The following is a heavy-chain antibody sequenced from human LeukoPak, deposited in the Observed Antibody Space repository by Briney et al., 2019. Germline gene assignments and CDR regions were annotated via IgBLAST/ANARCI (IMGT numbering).Heavy chain of an antibody. Sequence: GGSLRLSCAASGFTFSSYWMSWVRQAPGKGLEWVANINQDGREKYYVDSVKGRFTISRDNAKNSLYLQMNTLRAEDTAVYYCAREVGATNAFDIWGQGTMVTVSS. CDR3: AREVGATNAFDI. D-gene: IGHD1-26*01. V-gene: IGHV3-7*04. CDR1: GFTFSSYW. J-gene: IGHJ3*02. CDR2: INQDGREK.